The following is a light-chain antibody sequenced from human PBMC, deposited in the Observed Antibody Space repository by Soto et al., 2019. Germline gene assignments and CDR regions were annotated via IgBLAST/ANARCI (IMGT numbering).Light chain of an antibody. CDR1: QTVRSSS. CDR3: QQYGSSPRT. CDR2: GAS. Sequence: EIVLTQSPGTLSLSPVERATLSCMASQTVRSSSLAWYQQKPGQAPRLLIFGASTRAAGFPDRFSGSGSGTDFTLTISRLEPEDFAVYYCQQYGSSPRTFGQGTKVDIK. V-gene: IGKV3-20*01. J-gene: IGKJ1*01.